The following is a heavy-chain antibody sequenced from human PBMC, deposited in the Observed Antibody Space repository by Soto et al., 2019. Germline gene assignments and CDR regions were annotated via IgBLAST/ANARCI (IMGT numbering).Heavy chain of an antibody. J-gene: IGHJ4*02. V-gene: IGHV3-30*04. Sequence: GGSLRLSRAASGFTFSSYAMHWVRQAPGKGLEWVAVISYDGSNKYYADSVKGRFTISRDNSKNTLYLQMNSLRAEDTAVYYCARGRSSGWYYFDYWGQGTLVTVSS. CDR2: ISYDGSNK. CDR3: ARGRSSGWYYFDY. D-gene: IGHD6-19*01. CDR1: GFTFSSYA.